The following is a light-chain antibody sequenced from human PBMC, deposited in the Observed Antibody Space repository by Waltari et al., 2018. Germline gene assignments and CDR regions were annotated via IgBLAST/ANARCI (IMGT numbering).Light chain of an antibody. V-gene: IGKV4-1*01. J-gene: IGKJ4*01. CDR3: QQYYSTPLT. Sequence: DIVMTQSPDSLAVSLGARATINCKSSQSVLYSPNNKNYLAWYQQKPGQPPKLLLYWASTRESGVPDRFSGSGSGTDFTLTISSLQAEDVAVYYCQQYYSTPLTFGGGTKVEIK. CDR2: WAS. CDR1: QSVLYSPNNKNY.